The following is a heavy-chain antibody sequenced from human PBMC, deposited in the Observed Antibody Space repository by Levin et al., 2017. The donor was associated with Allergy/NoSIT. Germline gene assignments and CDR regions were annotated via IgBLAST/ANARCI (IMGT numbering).Heavy chain of an antibody. Sequence: GGSLRLSCAASGFTLSGYGMHWVRQAPGKGLEWVAVIWYDGRNKYYADSVKGRFTVSRDNSNNTLYLQLNSLRAEDTAVYYCASGEHGGTVDYYHRMDVWGKGTAVTVSS. CDR2: IWYDGRNK. V-gene: IGHV3-33*01. CDR3: ASGEHGGTVDYYHRMDV. J-gene: IGHJ6*04. CDR1: GFTLSGYG. D-gene: IGHD1-7*01.